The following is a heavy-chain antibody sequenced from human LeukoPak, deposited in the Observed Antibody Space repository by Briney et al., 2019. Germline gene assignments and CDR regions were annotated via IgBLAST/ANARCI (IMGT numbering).Heavy chain of an antibody. Sequence: WIRQHPGKGLEWMGIIYPGDSDTRYSPSFQGQVTISADKSISTAYLQWSSLKASDTAMYYCARRENDIAETIDYWGQGTLVTVSS. J-gene: IGHJ4*02. V-gene: IGHV5-51*01. D-gene: IGHD1-1*01. CDR2: IYPGDSDT. CDR3: ARRENDIAETIDY.